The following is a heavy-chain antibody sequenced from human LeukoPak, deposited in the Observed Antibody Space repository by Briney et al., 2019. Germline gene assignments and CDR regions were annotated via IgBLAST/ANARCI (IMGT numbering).Heavy chain of an antibody. D-gene: IGHD3-22*01. CDR3: ASQTYYYDSSGYPLYYFAY. J-gene: IGHJ4*02. CDR2: IYHSGST. Sequence: SETLSLTCAVSGGSISSGGYSWSWIRQPPGKGLEWIGYIYHSGSTYYNPSLKSRVTISVDRSKNQFSLKLSSVTAADTAVYYCASQTYYYDSSGYPLYYFAYWGQGTLVTVSS. V-gene: IGHV4-30-2*01. CDR1: GGSISSGGYS.